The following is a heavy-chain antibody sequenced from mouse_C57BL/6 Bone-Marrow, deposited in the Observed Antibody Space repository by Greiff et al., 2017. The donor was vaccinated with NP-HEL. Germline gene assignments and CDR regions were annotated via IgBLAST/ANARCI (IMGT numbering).Heavy chain of an antibody. V-gene: IGHV1-19*01. CDR2: INPYNGGT. Sequence: EVQLVESGPVLVKPGASVKMSCKASGYTFTDYYMNWVKQSHGKSLEWIGVINPYNGGTSYNQKFKGKATLTVDKSSSTAYMELNSLTSEDSAVYYCARRDGSPYYYAMDYWGQGTSVTVSS. CDR1: GYTFTDYY. D-gene: IGHD1-1*01. J-gene: IGHJ4*01. CDR3: ARRDGSPYYYAMDY.